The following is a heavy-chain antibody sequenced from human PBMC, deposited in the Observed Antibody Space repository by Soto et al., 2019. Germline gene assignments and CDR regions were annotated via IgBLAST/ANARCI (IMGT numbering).Heavy chain of an antibody. Sequence: GGSLRLSCAASGFTFSSYAMSWVRQAPGKGLEWVSAISGSGGSTYYADSVKGRFTISRDNSKNTLYLQMNSLRAEDTAVYYCAKDFLAYCGGDCEYYFDYWGQGTLVTVSS. V-gene: IGHV3-23*01. CDR1: GFTFSSYA. D-gene: IGHD2-21*02. CDR2: ISGSGGST. CDR3: AKDFLAYCGGDCEYYFDY. J-gene: IGHJ4*02.